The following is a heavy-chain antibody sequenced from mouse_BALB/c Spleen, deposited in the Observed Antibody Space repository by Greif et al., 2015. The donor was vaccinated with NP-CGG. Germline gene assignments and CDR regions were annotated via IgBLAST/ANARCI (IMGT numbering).Heavy chain of an antibody. CDR3: ARKDNRGYAMDY. V-gene: IGHV1-69*02. CDR1: GYTFTSYW. J-gene: IGHJ4*01. D-gene: IGHD1-3*01. Sequence: VQRVESGAELVKPGASVKLSCKASGYTFTSYWMHWVKQRPGQGLEWIGEIDPSDSYTNYNQKFKGKATLTVDKSSSTAYMQLSSLTSEDSAVYYCARKDNRGYAMDYWGQGPSVTVSS. CDR2: IDPSDSYT.